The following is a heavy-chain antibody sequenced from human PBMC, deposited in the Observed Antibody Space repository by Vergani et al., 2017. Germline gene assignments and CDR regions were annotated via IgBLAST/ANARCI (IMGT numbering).Heavy chain of an antibody. J-gene: IGHJ6*03. CDR2: INPSGGST. D-gene: IGHD1-26*01. CDR3: ARDTRGGDYYYYYYMDV. CDR1: GYTFTSYY. Sequence: QVQLVQSGAEVKKPGASVKVSCKASGYTFTSYYMHWVRQAPGQGLEWMGIINPSGGSTSYAQKFQGRVTMTRDTSTSTVYMELSSLRSEDTAGYYCARDTRGGDYYYYYYMDVWGKGTTVTVSS. V-gene: IGHV1-46*01.